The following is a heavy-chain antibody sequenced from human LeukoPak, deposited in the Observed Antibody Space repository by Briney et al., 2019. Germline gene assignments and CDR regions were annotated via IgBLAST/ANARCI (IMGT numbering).Heavy chain of an antibody. D-gene: IGHD1-26*01. CDR2: MNPNSDNT. CDR1: GYTFTSYD. V-gene: IGHV1-8*03. J-gene: IGHJ3*02. CDR3: ARLSLLVPDAFDI. Sequence: GASVKVSCKASGYTFTSYDINWVRQATGQGLEWMGWMNPNSDNTGYEQKFQGRLTITGNTSISTAYMELSSLRSEDTAVYYCARLSLLVPDAFDIWGQGTMVTVSS.